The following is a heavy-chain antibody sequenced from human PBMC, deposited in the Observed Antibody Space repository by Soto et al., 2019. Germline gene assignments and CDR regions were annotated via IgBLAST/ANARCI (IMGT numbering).Heavy chain of an antibody. J-gene: IGHJ6*02. CDR1: GGTFSSYA. CDR2: IIPIFGTA. V-gene: IGHV1-69*01. Sequence: QVQLVQSGAEVKKPGSSVKVSCKASGGTFSSYAISWVRQAPGQGLEWMGGIIPIFGTANYAQKFQGRVTITADESTSTAYMELSSRRSEDTAVYYCARDIVVVPAAIVHYGMDVWGQGTTVTVSS. D-gene: IGHD2-2*01. CDR3: ARDIVVVPAAIVHYGMDV.